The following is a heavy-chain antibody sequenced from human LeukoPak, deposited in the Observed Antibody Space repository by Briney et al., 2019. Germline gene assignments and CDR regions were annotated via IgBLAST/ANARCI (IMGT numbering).Heavy chain of an antibody. CDR3: ARRWLGDPYGMDV. D-gene: IGHD3-10*01. CDR2: LGGLSESV. Sequence: PGGSLRLSCAASGFIFSNYAMTWVRQAPGKGLEWVSILGGLSESVYYPDSVKGRFTVSRDNSKDTLYLEINSLRGKDTATYYCARRWLGDPYGMDVWGQGTTVTVSS. CDR1: GFIFSNYA. J-gene: IGHJ6*02. V-gene: IGHV3-23*01.